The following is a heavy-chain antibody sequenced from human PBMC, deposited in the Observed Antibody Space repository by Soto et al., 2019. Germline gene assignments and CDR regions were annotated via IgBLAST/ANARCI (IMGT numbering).Heavy chain of an antibody. J-gene: IGHJ4*02. Sequence: ASVKVTCKASGYTFTSYGISWVRQAPGQGLEWMGWISAYNGNTNYAQKLQGRVTMTTDTSTSTAYMELRSLRSDDTAVYYCARVADYYDSSGYYGPDYWGQGTLVTVHS. D-gene: IGHD3-22*01. CDR1: GYTFTSYG. V-gene: IGHV1-18*01. CDR2: ISAYNGNT. CDR3: ARVADYYDSSGYYGPDY.